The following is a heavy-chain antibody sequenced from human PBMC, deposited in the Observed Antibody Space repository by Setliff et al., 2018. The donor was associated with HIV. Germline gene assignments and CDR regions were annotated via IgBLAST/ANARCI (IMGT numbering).Heavy chain of an antibody. D-gene: IGHD2-21*02. Sequence: GSLRLSCAASGFTFSSYEMNWVRQAPGKGLEWVSYISSSGSTIYYADSVKGRFTISRDNAKNSLYLQMNSLRAEDTAVYYCARDVVVTAIQGNYYYGMDVWCQVTTVTVSS. CDR3: ARDVVVTAIQGNYYYGMDV. J-gene: IGHJ6*02. CDR1: GFTFSSYE. V-gene: IGHV3-48*03. CDR2: ISSSGSTI.